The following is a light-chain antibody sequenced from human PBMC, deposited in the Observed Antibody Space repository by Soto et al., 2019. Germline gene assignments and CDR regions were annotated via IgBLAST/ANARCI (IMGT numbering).Light chain of an antibody. CDR2: KAS. V-gene: IGKV1-5*03. Sequence: DTQMTQSPSTLSASVGDRVTITCRASQSISSWLAWYQQKPGKAPKLLIYKASSLESGVSARFSGSGSGTDFTLTISSLQAEDFATYYCQQSYSTPRTFGQGTKVDIK. CDR1: QSISSW. CDR3: QQSYSTPRT. J-gene: IGKJ1*01.